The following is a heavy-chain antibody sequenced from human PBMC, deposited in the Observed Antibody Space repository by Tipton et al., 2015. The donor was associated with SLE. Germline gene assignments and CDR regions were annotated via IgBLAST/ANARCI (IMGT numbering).Heavy chain of an antibody. CDR2: IYPGDSDT. V-gene: IGHV5-51*03. J-gene: IGHJ4*02. D-gene: IGHD1-14*01. CDR3: ATSRTPWDRSGPFFDY. Sequence: QLVQSGAEVKKPGESLKISCKGSGYSFTSYWIGWVRQMPGKGLEWMGIIYPGDSDTRYSPSFQGQVTISADKSISTAYLQWSSLKASDTAMYYCATSRTPWDRSGPFFDYWGQGTLVTVSS. CDR1: GYSFTSYW.